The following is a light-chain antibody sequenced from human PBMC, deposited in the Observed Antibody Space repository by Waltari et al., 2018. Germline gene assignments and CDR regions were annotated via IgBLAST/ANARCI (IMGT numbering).Light chain of an antibody. J-gene: IGKJ2*01. CDR3: QQYNSYSYT. CDR1: QSISSW. V-gene: IGKV1-5*01. Sequence: DIQITQSPSTLSASVGDTLTITCRASQSISSWLAWYHQKPGKGPKLLIYDASSLESGVPSRFSGSGSGTEFTLTISSLQPDDLATYYCQQYNSYSYTFGQGTKLEIK. CDR2: DAS.